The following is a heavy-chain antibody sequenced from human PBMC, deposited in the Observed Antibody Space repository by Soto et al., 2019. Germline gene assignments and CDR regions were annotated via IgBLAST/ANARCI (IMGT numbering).Heavy chain of an antibody. CDR3: AKVASGYAVDYYYMDV. D-gene: IGHD5-12*01. J-gene: IGHJ6*03. CDR1: GFTFDDYA. V-gene: IGHV3-9*01. CDR2: ISWNSGSI. Sequence: GGSLRLSCAASGFTFDDYAMHLVRQAPGKGLEWVSGISWNSGSIGYADSVKGRFTISRDNAKNSLYLQMNSLRAEDTALYYCAKVASGYAVDYYYMDVWGKGTTVTVSS.